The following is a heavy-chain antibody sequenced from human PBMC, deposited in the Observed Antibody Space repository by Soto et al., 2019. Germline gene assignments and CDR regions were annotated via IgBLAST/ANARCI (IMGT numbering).Heavy chain of an antibody. J-gene: IGHJ4*02. V-gene: IGHV3-7*01. D-gene: IGHD6-25*01. CDR2: IKPDGSDK. Sequence: GGSLRLSCVTSGFIFSSHWMTWVRQAPGKGLEWVADIKPDGSDKHYVDSVKGRFTISRDNAEHSLYLQMSSLRAEDTAVYYCARLYGSVSTFDYWGQGTLVTVSS. CDR1: GFIFSSHW. CDR3: ARLYGSVSTFDY.